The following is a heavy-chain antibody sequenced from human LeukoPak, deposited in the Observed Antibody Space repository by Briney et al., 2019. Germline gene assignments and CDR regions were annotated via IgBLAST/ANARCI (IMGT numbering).Heavy chain of an antibody. CDR1: GFTFSDYY. CDR3: ARGSHGEHDS. D-gene: IGHD4-17*01. V-gene: IGHV3-23*01. Sequence: PSGGSLRLSCAASGFTFSDYYMSWVRQAPGKGLEWVAAIDRSGGSTFYADSVKGRFTISKDNSKNTLYLQINSLRVDDTAIYYCARGSHGEHDSWGQGTLVTVSS. CDR2: IDRSGGST. J-gene: IGHJ5*01.